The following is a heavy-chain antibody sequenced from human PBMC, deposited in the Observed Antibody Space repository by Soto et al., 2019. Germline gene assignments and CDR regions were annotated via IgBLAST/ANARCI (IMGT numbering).Heavy chain of an antibody. D-gene: IGHD2-2*01. Sequence: GGSLRLSCAASGFTFSRHWMHWVRQAPGKGLVWLSRINSDGSSIAYADSVKGRFTISRDNAKNTLYLQMNSLGAEETAVYFCARDRPDGTVVPGVDQPMFDFWGQGTPVTVAS. CDR2: INSDGSSI. J-gene: IGHJ4*02. CDR3: ARDRPDGTVVPGVDQPMFDF. V-gene: IGHV3-74*03. CDR1: GFTFSRHW.